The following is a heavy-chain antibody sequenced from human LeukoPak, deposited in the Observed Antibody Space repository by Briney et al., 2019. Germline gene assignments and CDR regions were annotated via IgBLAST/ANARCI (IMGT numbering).Heavy chain of an antibody. CDR1: GGSISSSSYY. D-gene: IGHD3-10*01. J-gene: IGHJ4*02. Sequence: SETLSLTCTVSGGSISSSSYYWGWIRQPPGKGLEWIGSIYYSGSTYYHPSLKSRVTISLDTSKTQFSLKLSSVTAADTAVYYCARSGSGELDYWGQGTLVTVSS. CDR3: ARSGSGELDY. V-gene: IGHV4-39*07. CDR2: IYYSGST.